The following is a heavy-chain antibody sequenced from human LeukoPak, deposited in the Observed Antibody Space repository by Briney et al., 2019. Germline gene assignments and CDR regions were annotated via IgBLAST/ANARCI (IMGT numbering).Heavy chain of an antibody. J-gene: IGHJ4*02. D-gene: IGHD6-19*01. CDR1: GFTFDDYA. V-gene: IGHV3-9*01. CDR3: AKNRGAGRPIAVAGYFDY. Sequence: GGSLRLSCAASGFTFDDYAMHWVRQAPGKGLEWVSGISWNSGSIAYADSVRGRFTISRDNAKNSLYLQMSSLSAEDTALYYCAKNRGAGRPIAVAGYFDYWGQGTLVTVSS. CDR2: ISWNSGSI.